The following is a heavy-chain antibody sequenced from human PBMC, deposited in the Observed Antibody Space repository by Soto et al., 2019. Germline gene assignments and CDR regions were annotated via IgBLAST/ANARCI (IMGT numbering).Heavy chain of an antibody. CDR3: GRVGGVLGGSNAFAT. CDR2: SRNKAQSYTT. Sequence: EVQLVESGGGLVQPGGSTRLSCATSGFPFIDHHLDWVRQAPGKGLEWVGRSRNKAQSYTTEYAASVTGRFTISRDESGNSVYLKMNSLKNEDTATYYCGRVGGVLGGSNAFATWGQGTTVTDSS. D-gene: IGHD3-16*01. CDR1: GFPFIDHH. V-gene: IGHV3-72*01. J-gene: IGHJ3*02.